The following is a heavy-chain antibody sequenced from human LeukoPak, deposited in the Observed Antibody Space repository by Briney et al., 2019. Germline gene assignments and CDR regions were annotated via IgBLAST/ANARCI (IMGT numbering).Heavy chain of an antibody. J-gene: IGHJ4*02. V-gene: IGHV4-59*11. Sequence: ASETLSLTCTVSGGSISSHYWSWIRQPPGKGLEWIGYIYYGGSTNYNPSLKSRVTISVDTSKNQFSLKLSSVTAADTAVYYCAREGASGSYFDYWGQGTLVTVSS. CDR2: IYYGGST. CDR1: GGSISSHY. CDR3: AREGASGSYFDY. D-gene: IGHD1-26*01.